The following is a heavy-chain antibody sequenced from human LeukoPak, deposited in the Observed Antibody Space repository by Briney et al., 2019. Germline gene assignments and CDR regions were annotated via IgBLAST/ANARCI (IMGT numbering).Heavy chain of an antibody. Sequence: GGSLRLSCAASGFTFSSYSMNWVRQAPGKGLEWVSSISSSSSYIYYADSVKGRFTISRDNAKNSLYLQMNSLRAEDTAVYYCARDVVAAAGAFDYWGQETLVTVSS. J-gene: IGHJ4*02. CDR1: GFTFSSYS. V-gene: IGHV3-21*01. CDR2: ISSSSSYI. CDR3: ARDVVAAAGAFDY. D-gene: IGHD6-13*01.